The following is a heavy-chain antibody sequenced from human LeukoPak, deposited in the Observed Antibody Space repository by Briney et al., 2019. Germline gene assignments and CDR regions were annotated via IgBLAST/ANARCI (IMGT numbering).Heavy chain of an antibody. V-gene: IGHV1-69*04. J-gene: IGHJ3*02. D-gene: IGHD2-2*01. CDR2: IIPILGIA. CDR3: ARDRGVVVPAARAFCI. CDR1: GGTFSSYT. Sequence: GASVKVSCKASGGTFSSYTISWVRQAPGQGLEWMGRIIPILGIANYAQKFQGRVTITADKSTSTAYMELSSLRSEDTAVYYCARDRGVVVPAARAFCIWGQGTMVTGSS.